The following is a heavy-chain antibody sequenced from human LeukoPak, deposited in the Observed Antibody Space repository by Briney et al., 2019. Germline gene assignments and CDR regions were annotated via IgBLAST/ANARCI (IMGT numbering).Heavy chain of an antibody. V-gene: IGHV3-30*04. Sequence: PGGSLRLSCAASGFTFSSYAMHWVRQAPGKGLEWVAVISYDGSNKYYADSVKGRFTISRDNSKNTLYLQMNSLRAEDTAVYYCAREMKGNSDFLTGHYHTYHHGLDVWGQGTTVTVSS. CDR1: GFTFSSYA. D-gene: IGHD3-9*01. CDR3: AREMKGNSDFLTGHYHTYHHGLDV. J-gene: IGHJ6*02. CDR2: ISYDGSNK.